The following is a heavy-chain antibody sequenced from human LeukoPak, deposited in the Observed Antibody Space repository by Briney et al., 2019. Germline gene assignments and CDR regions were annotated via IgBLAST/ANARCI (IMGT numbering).Heavy chain of an antibody. D-gene: IGHD3-3*01. CDR3: ATSPGVLRFLEWLPPPFDY. CDR1: GYTLTELS. J-gene: IGHJ4*02. CDR2: FDPEDGET. Sequence: GSVKVSCKVSGYTLTELSMHWVRQAPGKGLEWMGGFDPEDGETIYAQKFQGRVTMTEDTSTDTAYMELSSLRSEDTAVYYCATSPGVLRFLEWLPPPFDYWGQGTLVTASS. V-gene: IGHV1-24*01.